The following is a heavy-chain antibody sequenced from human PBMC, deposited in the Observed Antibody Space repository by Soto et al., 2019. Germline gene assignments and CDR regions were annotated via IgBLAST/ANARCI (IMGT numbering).Heavy chain of an antibody. D-gene: IGHD1-7*01. CDR2: IYFRGNS. CDR3: ARSGGTNSWYGVFGF. CDR1: GDSITSSPYY. Sequence: QVQLQQSGPGLVKPSQTLSVTCTVSGDSITSSPYYWSWVRQLPGRGLEWIGYIYFRGNSYYNPSLKSRVTISLDRSKNQFSLELNSVTAADTALYFCARSGGTNSWYGVFGFWGQGTLVNVSS. J-gene: IGHJ4*02. V-gene: IGHV4-30-4*01.